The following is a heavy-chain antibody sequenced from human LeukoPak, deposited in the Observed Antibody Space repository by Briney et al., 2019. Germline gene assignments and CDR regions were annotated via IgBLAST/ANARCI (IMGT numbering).Heavy chain of an antibody. J-gene: IGHJ6*03. V-gene: IGHV1-46*01. Sequence: ASVKVSCKAPGYTFTTYYMHWVRQAPGQGLEWMGIINPSGGSTSYAQKFQGRVTMTRDTSTSTVYMELSSLRSEDTAAYYCARGMVRGVVGNYYYYMDVWGKGTTVTVSS. CDR1: GYTFTTYY. CDR3: ARGMVRGVVGNYYYYMDV. D-gene: IGHD3-10*01. CDR2: INPSGGST.